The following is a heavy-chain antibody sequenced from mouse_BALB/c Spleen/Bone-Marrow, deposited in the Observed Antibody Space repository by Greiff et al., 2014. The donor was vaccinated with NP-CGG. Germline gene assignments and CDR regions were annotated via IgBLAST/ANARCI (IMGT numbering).Heavy chain of an antibody. V-gene: IGHV1S81*02. J-gene: IGHJ4*01. D-gene: IGHD2-14*01. CDR2: INPSNGGT. Sequence: QVQLQQSGAELVKPGASVKLSCKASGYTFTSYYMYWVKQRPGQGLEWIGEINPSNGGTNFNEKFKSKATLTVDKSSSTAYMQLSSLTSGDSAVYHCTRREYYRYDRAMDYWGQGTSVTVSS. CDR1: GYTFTSYY. CDR3: TRREYYRYDRAMDY.